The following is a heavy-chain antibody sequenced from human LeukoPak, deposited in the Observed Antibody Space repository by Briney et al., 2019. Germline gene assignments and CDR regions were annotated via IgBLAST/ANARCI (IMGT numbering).Heavy chain of an antibody. Sequence: GESLKISCKGSGYSFTSYWIGWVRQMPGKGLEWMGIIYPGDSDTRYSPSFQGQVTISADKSISTAYLQWSSLKASDTAMYYCARRDKYQLGGHAFDIWGQGTMVTVSS. CDR1: GYSFTSYW. CDR2: IYPGDSDT. CDR3: ARRDKYQLGGHAFDI. D-gene: IGHD2-2*01. J-gene: IGHJ3*02. V-gene: IGHV5-51*01.